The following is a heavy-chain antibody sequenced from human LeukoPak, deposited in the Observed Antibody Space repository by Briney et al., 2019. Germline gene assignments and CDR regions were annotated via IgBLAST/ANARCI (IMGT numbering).Heavy chain of an antibody. CDR3: ARVNYDILIPFDQ. Sequence: AASVKVSCKSSGYTFSNYGITWVRQAPGQGLECMGWISTYNGYANYAQKFQGRVTMTTDTSSSTAYMELRSLRSDYSAVYYCARVNYDILIPFDQWGQGTLVTVSS. CDR1: GYTFSNYG. V-gene: IGHV1-18*01. CDR2: ISTYNGYA. J-gene: IGHJ1*01. D-gene: IGHD3-9*01.